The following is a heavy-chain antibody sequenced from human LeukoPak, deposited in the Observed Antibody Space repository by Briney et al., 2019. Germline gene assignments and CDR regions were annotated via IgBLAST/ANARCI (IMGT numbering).Heavy chain of an antibody. D-gene: IGHD3-16*02. V-gene: IGHV4-61*02. CDR1: GGSISSGSYY. J-gene: IGHJ4*02. CDR3: ARDPAYYDYIWGSYRPEYKFDY. CDR2: IYTSGST. Sequence: PSETLSLTCTVSGGSISSGSYYWSWIRQPAGKGLEWIGRIYTSGSTNYNPSLKSRVTISVDTSKNQFSLKLRSVTAADTAVYYCARDPAYYDYIWGSYRPEYKFDYWGQGTLVTVSS.